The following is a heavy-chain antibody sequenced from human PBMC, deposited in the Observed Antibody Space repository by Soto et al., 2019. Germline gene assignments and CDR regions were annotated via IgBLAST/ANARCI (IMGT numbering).Heavy chain of an antibody. J-gene: IGHJ6*02. Sequence: QVQLVESGGGVVQPGRSLRLSCAASGFTFSSYGMHWVRQAPGKGLEWVAVIWYDGSNKYYADSVKGRFTISRDNSKNTLYMQMDSQRAEDTAVYYCSTSSGGVPSDYYYVMDVWGQWTTVTVSS. V-gene: IGHV3-33*01. CDR1: GFTFSSYG. D-gene: IGHD6-19*01. CDR3: STSSGGVPSDYYYVMDV. CDR2: IWYDGSNK.